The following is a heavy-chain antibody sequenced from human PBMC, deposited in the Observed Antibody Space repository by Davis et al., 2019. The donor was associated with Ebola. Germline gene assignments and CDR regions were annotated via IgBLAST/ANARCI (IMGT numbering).Heavy chain of an antibody. D-gene: IGHD2-2*01. CDR3: ARDSCTGCGTVYGMDV. Sequence: AASVKVSCKAPGYTFTSYAMNWVRQAPGQGLEWMGWINTNTGNPTYAQGFTGRFVFSLDTSVSTAYLQISSLKAEDTAVYYCARDSCTGCGTVYGMDVWGKGTTVTVSS. CDR2: INTNTGNP. V-gene: IGHV7-4-1*02. J-gene: IGHJ6*04. CDR1: GYTFTSYA.